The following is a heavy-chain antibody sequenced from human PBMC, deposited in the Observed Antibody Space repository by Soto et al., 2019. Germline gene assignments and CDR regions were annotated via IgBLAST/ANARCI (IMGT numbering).Heavy chain of an antibody. CDR1: GGSISSYY. CDR3: ARAVTQYYFDY. J-gene: IGHJ4*02. V-gene: IGHV4-59*01. Sequence: SENLSLTCTVSGGSISSYYWSWIRQPPGKGLEWIGYIYYSGSTNYNPSLKSRVTISVDTSKNQFSLKLSSVTAADTAVYYCARAVTQYYFDYCGQGTLVTVSS. D-gene: IGHD4-4*01. CDR2: IYYSGST.